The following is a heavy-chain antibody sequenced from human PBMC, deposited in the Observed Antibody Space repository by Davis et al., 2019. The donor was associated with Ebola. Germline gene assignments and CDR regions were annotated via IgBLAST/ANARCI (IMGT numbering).Heavy chain of an antibody. J-gene: IGHJ3*02. CDR1: GYSFTSYW. CDR2: IYPGDSDT. CDR3: ARETVLRDAFDI. D-gene: IGHD4-17*01. V-gene: IGHV5-51*01. Sequence: GESLKISCTGSGYSFTSYWIGWVRQMPGKGLEWMGIIYPGDSDTRYSPSFRGRVTILGDTSTNTAYLQWSSLKASDTAIYFCARETVLRDAFDIWGQGTLVTASS.